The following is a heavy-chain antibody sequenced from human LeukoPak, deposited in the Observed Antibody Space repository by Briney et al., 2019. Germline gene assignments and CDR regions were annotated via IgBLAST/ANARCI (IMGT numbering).Heavy chain of an antibody. D-gene: IGHD3-22*01. Sequence: GASVTVSYKASGYTFTSYGISWVRQAPGQGLEWMGWISAYNGNTNYAQKLQGRVTMTTDTSTSTAYMELRSLRSDDTAVYYCARDGRYYYDSSGYLDYWGQGTLVTVSS. CDR1: GYTFTSYG. J-gene: IGHJ4*02. CDR3: ARDGRYYYDSSGYLDY. V-gene: IGHV1-18*01. CDR2: ISAYNGNT.